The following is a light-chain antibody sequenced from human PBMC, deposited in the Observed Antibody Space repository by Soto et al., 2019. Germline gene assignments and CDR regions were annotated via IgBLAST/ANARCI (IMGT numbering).Light chain of an antibody. CDR2: AAS. V-gene: IGKV1-8*01. J-gene: IGKJ5*01. CDR3: QQYYSYPSIT. Sequence: ILVNQSPSAFSASTGDRVTITCRASQCISIYLAWYQQKPGNAPKLLIYAASTLQSGVPSRFSGSGSGTDFTLTISCLQSEDFSTYYCQQYYSYPSITVGQGTRLEIK. CDR1: QCISIY.